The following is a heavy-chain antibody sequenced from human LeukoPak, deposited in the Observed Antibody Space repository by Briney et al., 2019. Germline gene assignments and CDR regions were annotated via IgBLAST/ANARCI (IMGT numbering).Heavy chain of an antibody. CDR1: GFTFSDHY. CDR2: TRNKANSYTT. D-gene: IGHD6-13*01. V-gene: IGHV3-72*01. CDR3: ARSTYSSSWPKPNYYYYYMDV. Sequence: GGSLRLSCAASGFTFSDHYMCWARQAPGKGLEWVGRTRNKANSYTTEYAASVKGRFTISRDDSKNSLYLQMNSLKTEDTAVYYCARSTYSSSWPKPNYYYYYMDVWGKGTTVTVSS. J-gene: IGHJ6*03.